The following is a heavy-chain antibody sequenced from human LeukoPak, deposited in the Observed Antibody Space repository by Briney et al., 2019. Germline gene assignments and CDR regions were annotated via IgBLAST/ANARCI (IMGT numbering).Heavy chain of an antibody. J-gene: IGHJ4*02. Sequence: PSETLSLTCTVSGGSISSSSYYWGWIRQPPGKGLEWIGSIYYSGSTYYNPSLKSRVTISVDTSKNQFSLKLSSVTAADTAVYYCAKSYGSGSYYNWALAGYWGQGTLVTVSS. D-gene: IGHD3-10*01. CDR3: AKSYGSGSYYNWALAGY. CDR2: IYYSGST. V-gene: IGHV4-39*01. CDR1: GGSISSSSYY.